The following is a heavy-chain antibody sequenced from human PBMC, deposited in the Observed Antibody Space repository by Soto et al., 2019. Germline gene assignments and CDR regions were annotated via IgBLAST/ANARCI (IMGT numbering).Heavy chain of an antibody. CDR2: INPNSGGT. D-gene: IGHD3-22*01. V-gene: IGHV1-2*04. J-gene: IGHJ6*02. Sequence: QVQLVQSGAEVKKPGASVKVSCKASGYTFTGYYMHWVRQAPGQGLEWMGWINPNSGGTNYAQKFQGWVTMTRDTSISTAYMELSRLRSDDTAVYYCAREGYYDSSGYYLYYYGMDVWGQGTTVTVSS. CDR1: GYTFTGYY. CDR3: AREGYYDSSGYYLYYYGMDV.